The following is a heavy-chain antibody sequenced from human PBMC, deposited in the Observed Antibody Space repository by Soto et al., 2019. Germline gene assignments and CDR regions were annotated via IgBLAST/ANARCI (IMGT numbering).Heavy chain of an antibody. V-gene: IGHV1-69*13. CDR3: ARFDAAGSGSHH. J-gene: IGHJ4*02. Sequence: ASVKVSCKASGGTFSSYAISWVRQAPGQGLEWMGGIIPIFGTANYAQKSQGRVTITADESTSTAYMELSSLRSEDTAVYYCARFDAAGSGSHHWGQGTLVTVSS. CDR2: IIPIFGTA. D-gene: IGHD1-26*01. CDR1: GGTFSSYA.